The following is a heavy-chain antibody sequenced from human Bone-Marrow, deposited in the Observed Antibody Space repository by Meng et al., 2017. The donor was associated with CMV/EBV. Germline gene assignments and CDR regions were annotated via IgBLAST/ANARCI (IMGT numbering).Heavy chain of an antibody. J-gene: IGHJ6*02. CDR3: ARGGLIGYYYYGMDV. CDR2: TRNKANSYTT. V-gene: IGHV3-72*01. Sequence: GGSLRLSCAASGFTFSDHYMDWVRQAPGKGLEWVGRTRNKANSYTTEYAASVKGRFTISRDDSKNSLYLQMNSLKTEDTAVYYCARGGLIGYYYYGMDVWGQGNTVTVSS. CDR1: GFTFSDHY.